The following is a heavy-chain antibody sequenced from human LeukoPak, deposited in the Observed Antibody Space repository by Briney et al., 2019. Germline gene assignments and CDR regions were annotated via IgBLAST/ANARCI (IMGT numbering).Heavy chain of an antibody. D-gene: IGHD2-2*01. V-gene: IGHV4-4*07. CDR3: ARDRGVPAAPYYYYYMDV. Sequence: NPSETLSLTCTVSGGSISSYYWSWIRQPAGKGLEWIGRIYTSGSTNYNPSLKSRVTMSVDTSKNQFSLKLSSVTAADTAVYYCARDRGVPAAPYYYYYMDVWGKGTTVTVSS. CDR2: IYTSGST. CDR1: GGSISSYY. J-gene: IGHJ6*03.